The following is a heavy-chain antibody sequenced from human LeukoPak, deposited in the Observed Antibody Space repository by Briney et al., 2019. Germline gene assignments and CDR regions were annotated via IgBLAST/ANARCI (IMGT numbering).Heavy chain of an antibody. V-gene: IGHV3-23*01. D-gene: IGHD4-17*01. CDR2: ISSSSDRT. CDR3: AKGLGDYGIHPVS. Sequence: GGSLRLSCAASGFTFNNYAMTWDRQAPGKGLEWVSSISSSSDRTYYADSVKGRITISRDNSKNTLYLQVYSLRADDTAVYYCAKGLGDYGIHPVSWGQGTLVTVSS. CDR1: GFTFNNYA. J-gene: IGHJ5*02.